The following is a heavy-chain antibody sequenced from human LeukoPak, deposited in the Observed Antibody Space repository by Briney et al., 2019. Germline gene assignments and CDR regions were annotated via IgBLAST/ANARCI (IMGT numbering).Heavy chain of an antibody. V-gene: IGHV3-74*01. D-gene: IGHD6-13*01. J-gene: IGHJ5*01. CDR2: INPDGSGT. CDR3: AREVYSSTWFDS. Sequence: GGSLRLSFAASGFTFSSYWMHWVRQGPGKGLVWVSRINPDGSGTSYADSVKGRFTISRDNAKNTLYLQMHSLRAEDTAVYYCAREVYSSTWFDSWGQGTLATVSS. CDR1: GFTFSSYW.